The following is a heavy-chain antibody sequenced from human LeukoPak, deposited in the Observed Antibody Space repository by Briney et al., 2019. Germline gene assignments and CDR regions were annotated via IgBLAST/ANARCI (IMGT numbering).Heavy chain of an antibody. CDR1: GFTFSSYW. V-gene: IGHV3-74*01. J-gene: IGHJ4*02. D-gene: IGHD2-2*01. CDR2: INSDGSST. Sequence: PGGSLRLSCAASGFTFSSYWVHWVRQAPGKGLVWVSRINSDGSSTSYADSVKGRFTISRDNAKNTLYLQMNSLRAEDTAVYYCAREGPCSSTSCYDEAGYFDYWGQGTLVTVSS. CDR3: AREGPCSSTSCYDEAGYFDY.